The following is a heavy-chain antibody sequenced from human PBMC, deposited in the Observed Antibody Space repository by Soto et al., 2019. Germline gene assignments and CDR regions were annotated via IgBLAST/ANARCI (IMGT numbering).Heavy chain of an antibody. CDR3: ARVAMGIAAAGTDY. J-gene: IGHJ4*02. V-gene: IGHV3-74*01. CDR1: GFTFSSYW. Sequence: GGSLRLSCAASGFTFSSYWMHWVRQAPGKGLVWVSRINSDGSSTSYADSVKGRFTISRDNAKNTLYLQMNSLRAEDTAVYYCARVAMGIAAAGTDYWGQGTLVTVSS. D-gene: IGHD6-13*01. CDR2: INSDGSST.